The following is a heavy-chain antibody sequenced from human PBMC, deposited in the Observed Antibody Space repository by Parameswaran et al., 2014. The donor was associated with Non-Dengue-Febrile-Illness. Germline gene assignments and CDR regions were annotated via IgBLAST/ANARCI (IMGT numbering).Heavy chain of an antibody. CDR2: INPSGGST. CDR3: ARDMNYYDSSGYYDYYYYMDV. D-gene: IGHD3-22*01. Sequence: PSVKVSCKASGYTFTSYYMHWVRQAPGQGLEWMGIINPSGGSTSYAQKFQGGVTMTRDTSTSTVYMELGSLRSEDTAVYYCARDMNYYDSSGYYDYYYYMDVWGKGTTVTVSS. CDR1: GYTFTSYY. V-gene: IGHV1-46*01. J-gene: IGHJ6*03.